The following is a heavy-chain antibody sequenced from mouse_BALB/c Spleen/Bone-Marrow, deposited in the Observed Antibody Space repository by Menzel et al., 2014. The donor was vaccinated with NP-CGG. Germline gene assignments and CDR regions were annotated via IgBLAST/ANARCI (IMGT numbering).Heavy chain of an antibody. V-gene: IGHV4-1*02. J-gene: IGHJ1*01. CDR1: GFDFSRYW. CDR3: ARLNYYGNLFA. CDR2: INPDSRTI. D-gene: IGHD1-1*01. Sequence: EVKVEESGGGLVQPGGSLKLSCAASGFDFSRYWMSWVRQAPGKGLEWIGEINPDSRTINYTPSLKDKFIISRDNAKNTLYLQMSKVRSEDTALYYCARLNYYGNLFAWGAGTTVTVSS.